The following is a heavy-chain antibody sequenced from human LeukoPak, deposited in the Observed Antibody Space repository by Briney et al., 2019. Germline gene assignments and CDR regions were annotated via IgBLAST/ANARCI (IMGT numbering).Heavy chain of an antibody. V-gene: IGHV4-30-2*01. CDR1: GGSISSGGYY. J-gene: IGHJ3*02. CDR3: ARMGWLQSGGAFDI. Sequence: PSETLSLTCTVSGGSISSGGYYWSWIRQPPGKGLEWIGYIYHSGSTYYNPSLKSRVTISVDRSKNQFSLKLSSVTAADTAVYYCARMGWLQSGGAFDIWGQGTMVTVSS. CDR2: IYHSGST. D-gene: IGHD5-24*01.